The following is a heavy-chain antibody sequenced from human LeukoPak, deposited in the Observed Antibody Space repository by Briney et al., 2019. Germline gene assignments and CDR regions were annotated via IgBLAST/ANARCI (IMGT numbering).Heavy chain of an antibody. CDR1: GFTFSSYG. J-gene: IGHJ6*03. CDR3: ARVFPIYYYMDV. D-gene: IGHD5-24*01. CDR2: ITATSSST. V-gene: IGHV3-23*01. Sequence: GGSLRLSRAASGFTFSSYGMSWVRQAPGKGLEWVSAITATSSSTHDADSVQGRFTISRDNSKNTLYLQMNSLRPEDTAIYYCARVFPIYYYMDVWGKGTTVTISS.